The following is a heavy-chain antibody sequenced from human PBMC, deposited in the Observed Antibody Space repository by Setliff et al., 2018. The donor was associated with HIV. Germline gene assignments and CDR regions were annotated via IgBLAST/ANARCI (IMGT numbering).Heavy chain of an antibody. V-gene: IGHV1-2*02. CDR2: IIPNSGGT. CDR3: ARDGNNYGSGIGDP. Sequence: GASVKVSCKASGYTFTGYYIHWVRQAPGQGLEWMVWIIPNSGGTNYAQKFQGRVTMTRDTSTSTAYMELSGLTSDETAVYYCARDGNNYGSGIGDPWGQGTLVTVSS. CDR1: GYTFTGYY. D-gene: IGHD3-10*01. J-gene: IGHJ5*02.